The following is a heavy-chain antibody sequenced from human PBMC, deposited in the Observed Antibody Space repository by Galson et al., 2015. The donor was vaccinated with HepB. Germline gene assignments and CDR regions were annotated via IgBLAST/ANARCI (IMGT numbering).Heavy chain of an antibody. CDR3: ARDRLYYYDSSGYDFDY. CDR2: ISSSSTI. Sequence: SLRLSCAASGFTFSSYSMNWVRQAPGKGLEWVSYISSSSTIYYADSVKGRFTISRDNAKNSLYLQMNSLRDEDTAVYYCARDRLYYYDSSGYDFDYWGQGTLVTVSS. J-gene: IGHJ4*02. D-gene: IGHD3-22*01. V-gene: IGHV3-48*02. CDR1: GFTFSSYS.